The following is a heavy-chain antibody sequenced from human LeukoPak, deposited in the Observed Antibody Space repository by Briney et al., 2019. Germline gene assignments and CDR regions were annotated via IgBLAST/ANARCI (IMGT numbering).Heavy chain of an antibody. CDR1: GFTFSSYW. J-gene: IGHJ3*02. D-gene: IGHD1-26*01. V-gene: IGHV3-74*01. CDR2: IASDGSST. CDR3: ARIVGATDDAFDI. Sequence: GGSLRLSCAASGFTFSSYWMNWVRQAPGKGLVWVSRIASDGSSTTYADSVKGRFSISRDNAKNTLYLQMNSLRAEDTAVYYCARIVGATDDAFDIWGQGTMVTVSS.